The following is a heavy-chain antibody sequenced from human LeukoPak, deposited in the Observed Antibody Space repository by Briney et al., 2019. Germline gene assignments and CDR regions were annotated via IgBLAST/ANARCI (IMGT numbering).Heavy chain of an antibody. CDR1: GGTFSSYA. J-gene: IGHJ2*01. CDR2: IIPIFGTA. V-gene: IGHV1-69*05. CDR3: ARGEGGYNHGWYFDL. D-gene: IGHD5-24*01. Sequence: SVMVSCKASGGTFSSYAISWVRQAPGQGLEWMGRIIPIFGTANYAQKFQGRVTITTDESTSTAYMELSSLRSEDTAVYYCARGEGGYNHGWYFDLWGRGTLVTVSS.